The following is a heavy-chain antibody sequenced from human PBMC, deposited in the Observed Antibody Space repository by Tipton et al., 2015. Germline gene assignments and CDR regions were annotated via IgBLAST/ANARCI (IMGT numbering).Heavy chain of an antibody. J-gene: IGHJ4*02. D-gene: IGHD3-10*01. CDR1: GFTFSHYW. CDR2: FNQDGSEK. Sequence: SLRLSCESSGFTFSHYWMSWVRQAPGKGLEWVANFNQDGSEKDYVDSVKGRFIISSDNAKNSLYLQMNSLRAEDTAVYYCARSYFSSALYVYWGQGPLVTVSS. CDR3: ARSYFSSALYVY. V-gene: IGHV3-7*01.